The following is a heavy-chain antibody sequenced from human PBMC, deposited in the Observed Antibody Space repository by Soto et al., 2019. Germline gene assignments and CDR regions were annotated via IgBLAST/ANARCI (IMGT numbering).Heavy chain of an antibody. V-gene: IGHV1-2*02. Sequence: ASVKVSFKASGYTFTGYYMHWVRQAPGQGLEWMGWINPNSGGTNYAQKFQGRVTMTRDTSISTAYMELSRLRSDDTAVYYCASEPPVDYDSSGDYWGQGTLVTVSS. CDR3: ASEPPVDYDSSGDY. D-gene: IGHD3-22*01. CDR2: INPNSGGT. CDR1: GYTFTGYY. J-gene: IGHJ4*02.